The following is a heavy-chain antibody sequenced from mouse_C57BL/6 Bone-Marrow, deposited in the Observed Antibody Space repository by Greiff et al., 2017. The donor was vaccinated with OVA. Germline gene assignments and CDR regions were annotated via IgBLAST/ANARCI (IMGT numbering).Heavy chain of an antibody. CDR1: GYTFTSYW. J-gene: IGHJ3*01. CDR3: ARLARFAY. V-gene: IGHV1-69*01. CDR2: IDPSDSYT. Sequence: QVQLKQPGAELVMPGASVKLSCKASGYTFTSYWMHWVKQRPGQGLEWIGEIDPSDSYTNYNQKFKGKSTLTVDKSSSTAYMQLSSLTSEDSAVYYCARLARFAYWGQGTLVTVSA.